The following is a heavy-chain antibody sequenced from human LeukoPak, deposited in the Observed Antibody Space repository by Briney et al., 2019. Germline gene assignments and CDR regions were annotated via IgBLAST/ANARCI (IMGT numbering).Heavy chain of an antibody. CDR2: MNPNSGNT. Sequence: ASAKVSCKASGYTFTSYDINWVRQATGQGLEWMGWMNPNSGNTGYAQKFQGRVTMTRNTSISTAYMELSSLRSEDTAVYYCARALYALGDSSSWYYYYYYMDVWGKGTTVTVSS. CDR3: ARALYALGDSSSWYYYYYYMDV. J-gene: IGHJ6*03. CDR1: GYTFTSYD. V-gene: IGHV1-8*01. D-gene: IGHD6-13*01.